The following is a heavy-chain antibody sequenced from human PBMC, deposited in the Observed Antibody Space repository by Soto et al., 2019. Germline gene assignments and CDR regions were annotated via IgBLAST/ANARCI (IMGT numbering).Heavy chain of an antibody. CDR1: GGSSSSGDYY. J-gene: IGHJ6*02. D-gene: IGHD2-15*01. CDR3: ARFPAEDIVVVVADERNYGMDV. Sequence: SETLSLTCTVSGGSSSSGDYYWIWVRQPPGKGLEWIGYIYYSGSTYYNPSLKSRVTISVDTSKNQFSLKLSSVTAADTAVYYCARFPAEDIVVVVADERNYGMDVWGQGTTVPVSS. CDR2: IYYSGST. V-gene: IGHV4-30-4*01.